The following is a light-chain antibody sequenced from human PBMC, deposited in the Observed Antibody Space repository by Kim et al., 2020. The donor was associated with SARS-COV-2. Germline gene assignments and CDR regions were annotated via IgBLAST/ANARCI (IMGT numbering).Light chain of an antibody. V-gene: IGKV2-30*01. CDR2: KVS. CDR1: QILVYSDGNIY. CDR3: MQGTHWPFT. Sequence: PASISCRSSQILVYSDGNIYLNWFHQRPGQSPRRLIYKVSNRDSGVPDRFSGSGSGTDFTLQISRVEAENVGVYYCMQGTHWPFTFGP. J-gene: IGKJ3*01.